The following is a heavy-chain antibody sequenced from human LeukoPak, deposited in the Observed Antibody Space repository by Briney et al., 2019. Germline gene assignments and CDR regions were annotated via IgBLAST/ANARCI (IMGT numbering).Heavy chain of an antibody. V-gene: IGHV4-59*08. CDR3: ARVGGGSGSSFDY. CDR2: IYYSGST. J-gene: IGHJ4*02. CDR1: GGSISSYY. D-gene: IGHD3-10*01. Sequence: PSETLSLTCTVSGGSISSYYWSWIRQPPGKGLEWIGYIYYSGSTNYNPSLKSRVTISVDTSKNQFSLKLNSVTAADTAVYYCARVGGGSGSSFDYWGQGTLVTVSS.